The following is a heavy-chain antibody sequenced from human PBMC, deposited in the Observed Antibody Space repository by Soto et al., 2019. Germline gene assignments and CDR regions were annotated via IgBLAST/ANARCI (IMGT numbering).Heavy chain of an antibody. CDR1: LKTKGVG. J-gene: IGHJ5*02. V-gene: IGHV2-5*02. CDR2: ISWDGEK. Sequence: LKTKGVGVGWIRQPPGKALEWLALISWDGEKRYRPSLKTRLTVTKDTSENQVVLTMTNMDPVDTATYYCASAGVATIYPGNNWFDPWGQGTLFTVSS. CDR3: ASAGVATIYPGNNWFDP. D-gene: IGHD5-12*01.